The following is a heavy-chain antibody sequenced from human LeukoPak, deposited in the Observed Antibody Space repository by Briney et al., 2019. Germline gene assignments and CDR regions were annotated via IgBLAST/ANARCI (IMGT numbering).Heavy chain of an antibody. Sequence: ASVKVSCKASGYTFTSYYMHWVRQAPGQGLEWMGIINPSGGSTSYAQKFQGRVTMTTDTSKSTAYMELRSLRSDDTAVYYCARVDVYRGAFNWGQGTLVTVSS. CDR2: INPSGGST. D-gene: IGHD5-24*01. J-gene: IGHJ4*02. CDR3: ARVDVYRGAFN. CDR1: GYTFTSYY. V-gene: IGHV1-46*01.